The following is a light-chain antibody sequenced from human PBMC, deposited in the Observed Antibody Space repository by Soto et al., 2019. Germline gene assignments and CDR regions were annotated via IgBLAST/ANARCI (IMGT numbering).Light chain of an antibody. CDR2: GAS. Sequence: EIVMTQSPATLSVSPGARATLACRASQSVSSNLAWYQQKPGQAPRLIIYGASTRATGIPARFSGSGSGTECTLTISSLQSEDFAVYYCQQYNNWPITFGQGTRLEIK. V-gene: IGKV3-15*01. CDR1: QSVSSN. J-gene: IGKJ5*01. CDR3: QQYNNWPIT.